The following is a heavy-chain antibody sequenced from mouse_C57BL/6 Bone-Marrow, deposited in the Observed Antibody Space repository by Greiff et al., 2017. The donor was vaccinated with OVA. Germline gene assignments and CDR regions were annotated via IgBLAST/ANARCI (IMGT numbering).Heavy chain of an antibody. V-gene: IGHV1-85*01. CDR2: IYPRDGST. CDR1: GYTFTSYD. CDR3: ARKVGLMSNPYYFDY. D-gene: IGHD2-5*01. Sequence: QVQLQQSGPELVKPGASVKLSCKASGYTFTSYDINWVKQRPGQGLEWIGWIYPRDGSTKYNEKFKGKATLTVDTSSSTAYMELHSLTSEDSAVYVCARKVGLMSNPYYFDYWGQGTTLTVSS. J-gene: IGHJ2*01.